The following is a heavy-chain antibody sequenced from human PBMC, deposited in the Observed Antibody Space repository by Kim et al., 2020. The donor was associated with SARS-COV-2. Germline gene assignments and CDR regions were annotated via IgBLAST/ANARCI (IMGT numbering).Heavy chain of an antibody. CDR2: ISSNGGST. V-gene: IGHV3-64D*09. D-gene: IGHD3-16*01. CDR3: VKDGDGNVYDAFDI. J-gene: IGHJ3*02. CDR1: GFTFRSYA. Sequence: GGSLRLSCSASGFTFRSYAMHWVRQAPGKGLEYVSSISSNGGSTYYADSVKGRFTISRDNSKNTLSLQMSSLRAEDTAVYYCVKDGDGNVYDAFDIWGQGTMVTVSS.